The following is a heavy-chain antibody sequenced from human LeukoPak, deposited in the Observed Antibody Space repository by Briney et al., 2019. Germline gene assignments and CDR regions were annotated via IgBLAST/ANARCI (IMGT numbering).Heavy chain of an antibody. CDR3: ARDRLSVVLAAAGDFDY. CDR1: GYTFTSYY. D-gene: IGHD6-13*01. J-gene: IGHJ4*02. Sequence: ASVKVSCKASGYTFTSYYMHWVRQAPGQGLEWMGIINPSGGSTSYAQKFQGRVTMTRDMSTSTVYMELSSLRSEDTAVYYCARDRLSVVLAAAGDFDYWGQGTLVTVSS. CDR2: INPSGGST. V-gene: IGHV1-46*01.